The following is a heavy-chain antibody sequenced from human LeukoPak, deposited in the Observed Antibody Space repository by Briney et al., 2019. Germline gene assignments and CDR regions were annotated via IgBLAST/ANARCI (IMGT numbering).Heavy chain of an antibody. CDR3: ARVSDYYDSSGYYPTPDY. V-gene: IGHV1-18*01. D-gene: IGHD3-22*01. CDR1: GYTFTSYG. Sequence: ASVKVSCKASGYTFTSYGISWVRQAPGQGLEWMGWISAYNGNTNYAQKLQGRVTMTTDTSTSTAYMELRSPRSDDTAVYYCARVSDYYDSSGYYPTPDYWGQGALVTVSS. CDR2: ISAYNGNT. J-gene: IGHJ4*02.